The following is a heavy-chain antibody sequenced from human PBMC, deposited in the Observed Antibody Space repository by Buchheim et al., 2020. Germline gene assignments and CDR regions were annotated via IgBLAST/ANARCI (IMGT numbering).Heavy chain of an antibody. CDR1: GFTVSDNY. J-gene: IGHJ4*02. D-gene: IGHD4-17*01. Sequence: EVPLVESGGGLVQPGGSLRLSCAVSGFTVSDNYMSWVRQAPGKRLEWVSVIYNDGSTYYSDSVKGRFTISRDNSQNTLFLHMNSLRVEDTGVYYCARDAATVTPPDYFDYWGQGTL. CDR2: IYNDGST. CDR3: ARDAATVTPPDYFDY. V-gene: IGHV3-66*01.